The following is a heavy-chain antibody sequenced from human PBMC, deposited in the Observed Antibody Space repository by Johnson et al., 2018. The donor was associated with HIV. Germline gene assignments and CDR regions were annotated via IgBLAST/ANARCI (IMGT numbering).Heavy chain of an antibody. V-gene: IGHV3-64*01. D-gene: IGHD6-19*01. CDR1: GFIFNNYA. CDR2: ISSNGGGT. Sequence: VQLVESGGGLVQPGGSLRLSCVASGFIFNNYAMHWVRQAPGRTLEYVSAISSNGGGTYYASFAKGRFTISRDNSKNTLYLQMNSLRAEDTAVYYCARSGNRQWLVRGAFDIWGQGTMVTVSS. CDR3: ARSGNRQWLVRGAFDI. J-gene: IGHJ3*02.